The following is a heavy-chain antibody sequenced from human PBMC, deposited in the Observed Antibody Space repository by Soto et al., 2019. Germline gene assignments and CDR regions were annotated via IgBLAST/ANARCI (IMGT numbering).Heavy chain of an antibody. V-gene: IGHV4-39*01. Sequence: QLQLQESGPGLVKPSETLSLTCTFSGGSISTSSYYWGWIRQPPGKGLEWIGTIYYIGSTYYNPSLKSRVTISVDTSKNQFSLKLSSVTAADTAVYYCARLVLNYYYGMDVWGQGTTVTVSS. CDR2: IYYIGST. D-gene: IGHD3-10*01. CDR1: GGSISTSSYY. CDR3: ARLVLNYYYGMDV. J-gene: IGHJ6*02.